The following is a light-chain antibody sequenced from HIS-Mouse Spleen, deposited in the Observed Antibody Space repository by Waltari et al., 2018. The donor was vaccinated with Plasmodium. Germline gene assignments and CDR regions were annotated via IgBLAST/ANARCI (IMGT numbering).Light chain of an antibody. Sequence: AIQLTHSPSPLSASVGDRVTIPSRAGQGISSALAWYQQKPGKAPKLLIYDASSLESGVPSRFSGSGSGTDFTLTISSLQPEDFATYYCQQFNSYPLTFGGGTKVEIK. CDR2: DAS. CDR3: QQFNSYPLT. V-gene: IGKV1-13*02. CDR1: QGISSA. J-gene: IGKJ4*01.